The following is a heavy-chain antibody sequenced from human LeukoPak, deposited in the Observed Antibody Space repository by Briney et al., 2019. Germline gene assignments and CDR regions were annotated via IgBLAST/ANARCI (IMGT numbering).Heavy chain of an antibody. J-gene: IGHJ4*02. CDR2: IYSTGST. Sequence: SETLSLACTVSGGSISSYYWSWIRQPAGKGLEWIGRIYSTGSTNYNPSLKSRVTMSVDTSKNQFSPRLRSVTAADTAVYYCARQIASAGTAGFDFWGQGALVTVSS. CDR1: GGSISSYY. CDR3: ARQIASAGTAGFDF. D-gene: IGHD6-13*01. V-gene: IGHV4-4*07.